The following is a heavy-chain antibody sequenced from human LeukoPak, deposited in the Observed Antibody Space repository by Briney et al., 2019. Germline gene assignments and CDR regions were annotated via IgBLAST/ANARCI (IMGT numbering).Heavy chain of an antibody. CDR2: ISSSSSTI. CDR3: ARVGSLFDY. V-gene: IGHV3-48*01. Sequence: GGSLRLSCAASGFTFSSYNMNWVRQAPGKGLEWVSYISSSSSTIYYADSVKGRFTISRDNAKNSLYLQMNSLRAEDTAVYYCARVGSLFDYWGQGTLVTVSS. CDR1: GFTFSSYN. J-gene: IGHJ4*02. D-gene: IGHD3-10*01.